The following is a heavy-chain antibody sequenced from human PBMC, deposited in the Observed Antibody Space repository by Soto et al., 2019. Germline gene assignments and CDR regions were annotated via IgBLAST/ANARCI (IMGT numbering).Heavy chain of an antibody. V-gene: IGHV3-53*01. CDR1: GFTVSSNY. Sequence: EVQLVESGGGLIQPGGSLRLSCAASGFTVSSNYMSWVRQAPGKGLEWVSVIYSGGSTYYADSVKGRFTISRDNSKNTLYLQINSLRAEDTAVYYCASNYYGSGSYYLGFYGMDVWGQGTTVTVSS. D-gene: IGHD3-10*01. CDR2: IYSGGST. J-gene: IGHJ6*02. CDR3: ASNYYGSGSYYLGFYGMDV.